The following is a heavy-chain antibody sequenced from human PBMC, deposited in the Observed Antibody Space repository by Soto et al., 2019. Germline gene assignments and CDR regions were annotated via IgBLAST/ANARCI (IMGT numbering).Heavy chain of an antibody. Sequence: QVQLQESGPGLVKPSETLSLTCTVSGGSISSTTYYWGWIRQPPGKGLEWIGSIYYSGSTYYNPSLKSRVXTXAXXSKNQFSLKLSSVPAADTAVYYCARHYGSGTPGKHWGQGSLVTVSS. V-gene: IGHV4-39*01. CDR3: ARHYGSGTPGKH. CDR2: IYYSGST. CDR1: GGSISSTTYY. J-gene: IGHJ1*01. D-gene: IGHD3-10*01.